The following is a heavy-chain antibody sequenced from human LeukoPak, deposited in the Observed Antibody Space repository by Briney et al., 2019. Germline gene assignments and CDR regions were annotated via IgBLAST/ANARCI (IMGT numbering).Heavy chain of an antibody. D-gene: IGHD5-24*01. CDR3: AREGEKADGYNHGLNR. Sequence: PGGSLRLSCAATEFTVSRSYMTWVRQAPGKGLEWASVLRSGGTTEYADTVKGRFTISRDISKNTVYLQMNNLRSEDTAVYFCAREGEKADGYNHGLNRWGQGTLVTVSS. CDR2: LRSGGTT. CDR1: EFTVSRSY. V-gene: IGHV3-53*01. J-gene: IGHJ4*02.